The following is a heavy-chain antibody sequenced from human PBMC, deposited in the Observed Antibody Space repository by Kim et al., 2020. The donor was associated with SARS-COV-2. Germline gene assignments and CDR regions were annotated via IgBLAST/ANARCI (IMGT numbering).Heavy chain of an antibody. Sequence: GGSLRLSCAASGFTFSSNWMSWVRQAPGKGLELVANIKQDGSVKYYVDSVKGRFTISRDNAKNSLYLQMNSVRAEDTAVYYCARGRGLEVWGQGTTVTVSS. CDR1: GFTFSSNW. CDR3: ARGRGLEV. CDR2: IKQDGSVK. J-gene: IGHJ6*02. V-gene: IGHV3-7*01.